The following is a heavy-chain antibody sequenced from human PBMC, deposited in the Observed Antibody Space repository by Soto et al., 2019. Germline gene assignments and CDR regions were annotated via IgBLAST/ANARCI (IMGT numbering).Heavy chain of an antibody. V-gene: IGHV3-73*01. J-gene: IGHJ5*01. D-gene: IGHD7-27*01. CDR2: IRSKANSYAT. CDR3: TRPVNGDWFDS. CDR1: GFTFSGSA. Sequence: GGSLRLSCAASGFTFSGSAMHWVRQASGKGLEWVGRIRSKANSYATAYAASVKGRFTISRDDSKNTAYLQMNSLKTEDTAVYYCTRPVNGDWFDSWGQGTLVTVSS.